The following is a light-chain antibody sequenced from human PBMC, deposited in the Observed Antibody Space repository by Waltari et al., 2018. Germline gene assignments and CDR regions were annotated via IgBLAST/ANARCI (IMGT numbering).Light chain of an antibody. Sequence: DTVMTQSPATLSVSPGERATLSCRASQFVSNNLAWYQQKPGQAPRLLIYGASTRATGIPARFSGSGSGTEFTLTISSLQSEDFAVYYCQQYNNWPLTFGGGTKVEIK. CDR1: QFVSNN. CDR2: GAS. CDR3: QQYNNWPLT. J-gene: IGKJ4*01. V-gene: IGKV3-15*01.